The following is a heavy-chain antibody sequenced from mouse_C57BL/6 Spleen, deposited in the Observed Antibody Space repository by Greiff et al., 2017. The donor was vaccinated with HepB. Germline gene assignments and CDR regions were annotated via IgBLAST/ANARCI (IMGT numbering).Heavy chain of an antibody. J-gene: IGHJ4*01. CDR1: GFSLTSYG. Sequence: VQLVESGPGLVAPSQSLSITCTVSGFSLTSYGVDWVRQPPGKGLEWLGVIWGGGGTNYNSALMSRLSISKDNSTSHVFLKMNSLQPDDSAMYYGAKRGGYFAMDYWGQGTAVTVSS. CDR2: IWGGGGT. V-gene: IGHV2-9*01. CDR3: AKRGGYFAMDY. D-gene: IGHD1-1*02.